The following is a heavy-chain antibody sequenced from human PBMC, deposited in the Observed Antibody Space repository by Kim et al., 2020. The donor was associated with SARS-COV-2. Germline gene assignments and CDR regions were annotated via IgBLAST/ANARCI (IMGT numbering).Heavy chain of an antibody. D-gene: IGHD2-15*01. CDR2: ISSSGSTI. J-gene: IGHJ6*02. CDR3: ARWVGADIVVVVAATTYYYYGMDV. Sequence: GGSLRLSCAASGFTFSSYEMNWVRQAPGKGLEWVSYISSSGSTIYYADSVKGRFTISRDNAKNSLYLQMNSLRAEDTAVYYCARWVGADIVVVVAATTYYYYGMDVWGQGTTVTVSS. CDR1: GFTFSSYE. V-gene: IGHV3-48*03.